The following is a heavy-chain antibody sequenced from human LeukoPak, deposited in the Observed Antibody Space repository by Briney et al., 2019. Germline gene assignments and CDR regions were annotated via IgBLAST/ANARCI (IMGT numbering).Heavy chain of an antibody. V-gene: IGHV1-69*04. J-gene: IGHJ3*02. Sequence: GASVKVSCKASGGTFTSFAISWVRQTPGQGLEWMGRIVPLVGIKNYRQKFQGRVTINADKSTSTAYMELSSLRSEDTAVYYCARALWFGELANDDAFDIWGQGTMVTVSS. CDR1: GGTFTSFA. D-gene: IGHD3-10*01. CDR2: IVPLVGIK. CDR3: ARALWFGELANDDAFDI.